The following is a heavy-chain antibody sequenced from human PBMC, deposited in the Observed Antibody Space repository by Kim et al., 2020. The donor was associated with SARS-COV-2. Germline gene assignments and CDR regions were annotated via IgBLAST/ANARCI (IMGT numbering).Heavy chain of an antibody. V-gene: IGHV4-59*01. CDR2: IYYSGST. CDR3: ARDFREAEDSGSYYPFDY. CDR1: GGSISSYY. Sequence: SETLSLTCTVSGGSISSYYWSWIRQPPGKGLEWIGYIYYSGSTNYNPSLKSRVTISVDTSKNQFSLKLSSVTAADTAVYYCARDFREAEDSGSYYPFDYWGQGTLVTVSS. D-gene: IGHD1-26*01. J-gene: IGHJ4*02.